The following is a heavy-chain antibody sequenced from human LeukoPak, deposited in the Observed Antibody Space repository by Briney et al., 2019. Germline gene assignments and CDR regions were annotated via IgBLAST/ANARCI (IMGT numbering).Heavy chain of an antibody. V-gene: IGHV3-7*03. J-gene: IGHJ4*02. CDR2: IKQDGSEK. D-gene: IGHD2-2*01. CDR1: GFTFSSYW. CDR3: VKDFLHGPHIEPVGSVGPFDY. Sequence: GGSLRLSCAASGFTFSSYWMRWVRQAPGKGLEWVANIKQDGSEKNYVDSVKGRFTISRDNAKNSLYLQMNSLRAEDTAIYYCVKDFLHGPHIEPVGSVGPFDYWGQGTLVTVSS.